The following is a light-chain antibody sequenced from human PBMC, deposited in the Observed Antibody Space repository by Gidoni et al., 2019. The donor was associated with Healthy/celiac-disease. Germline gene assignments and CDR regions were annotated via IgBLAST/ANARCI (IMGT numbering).Light chain of an antibody. Sequence: QSVLTQPPSASGTPGQRVTISCSGSSSNLGSNTVNWYQPLPGTAPQLLIYSNNPRPSGVPDRFSGSQSGTSASLAISGLQSEDAADYYCAAWDDSLNVHVVFGGGTKLTVL. V-gene: IGLV1-44*01. J-gene: IGLJ2*01. CDR2: SNN. CDR1: SSNLGSNT. CDR3: AAWDDSLNVHVV.